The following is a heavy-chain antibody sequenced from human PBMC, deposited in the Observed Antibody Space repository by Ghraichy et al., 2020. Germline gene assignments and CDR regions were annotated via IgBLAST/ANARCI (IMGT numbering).Heavy chain of an antibody. CDR1: GFTFSSYA. J-gene: IGHJ4*02. D-gene: IGHD5-12*01. CDR2: ISGSGGST. V-gene: IGHV3-23*01. CDR3: AKVPVRYSGYVDYFDY. Sequence: LSLTCAASGFTFSSYAMSWVRQAPGKGLECVSAISGSGGSTYYADSVKGRFTISRDNSKNTLYLQMNSLRAEDTAVYYCAKVPVRYSGYVDYFDYWGQGTLVTVSS.